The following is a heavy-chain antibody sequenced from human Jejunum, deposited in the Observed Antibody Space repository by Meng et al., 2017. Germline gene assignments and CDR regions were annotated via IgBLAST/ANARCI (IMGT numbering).Heavy chain of an antibody. D-gene: IGHD5-12*01. CDR2: VNRKGTT. V-gene: IGHV4-34*01. CDR1: GASIGGYF. CDR3: ARPLGYNGVNLGFFQH. Sequence: QVQLQQCGAGQLKPSETLSPTCAVYGASIGGYFWSWIRQTPGKEPEWIGEVNRKGTTNYNPSLEGRVSISVDTSKNQFSLTLNSVTAADTAVYYCARPLGYNGVNLGFFQHWGQGTLVTVSS. J-gene: IGHJ1*01.